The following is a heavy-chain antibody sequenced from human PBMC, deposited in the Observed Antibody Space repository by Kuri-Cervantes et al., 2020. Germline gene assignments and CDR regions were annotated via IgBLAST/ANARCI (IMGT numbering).Heavy chain of an antibody. V-gene: IGHV4-39*01. CDR2: IYYSGSA. Sequence: GSLRLSCTVSGGSISSSTYYWGWIRQPPGKGLEWIGSIYYSGSANYNPSLQSRATISEDTTKNQFSLKLSSVTAADTAVYYCTRRVGGSSADDWGQGTLVTVSS. CDR3: TRRVGGSSADD. CDR1: GGSISSSTYY. J-gene: IGHJ4*02. D-gene: IGHD6-6*01.